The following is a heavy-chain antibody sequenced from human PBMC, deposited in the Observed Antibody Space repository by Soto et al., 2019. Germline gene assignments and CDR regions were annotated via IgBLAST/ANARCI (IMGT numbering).Heavy chain of an antibody. V-gene: IGHV5-51*01. CDR1: GYRFTNYW. CDR3: ARGGIDFDY. J-gene: IGHJ4*02. CDR2: IYPHDSDT. Sequence: PGESLKISCKGSGYRFTNYWVAWVRQMPGKGLEWMGVIYPHDSDTRYSPSVQGQVTISADKSINTAYLQWSSLKGSDTAMYYCARGGIDFDYWGQGTQVTVSS.